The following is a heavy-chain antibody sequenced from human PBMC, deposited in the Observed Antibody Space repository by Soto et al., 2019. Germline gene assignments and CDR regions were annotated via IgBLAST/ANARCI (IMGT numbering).Heavy chain of an antibody. CDR1: GYTFTSYG. V-gene: IGHV1-18*01. J-gene: IGHJ6*02. CDR2: ISAYNGNT. CDR3: ARDKPLLLWFGGLDYYYYGMDV. D-gene: IGHD3-10*01. Sequence: ASVKVSCKASGYTFTSYGISWVRQAPGQGLEWMGWISAYNGNTNYARKLQGRVTMTTDTSTSTAYMELRSLRSDDTAVYYCARDKPLLLWFGGLDYYYYGMDVWGQGTTVTVSS.